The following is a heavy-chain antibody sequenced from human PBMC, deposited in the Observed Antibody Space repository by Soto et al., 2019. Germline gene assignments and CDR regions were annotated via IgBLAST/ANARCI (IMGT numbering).Heavy chain of an antibody. V-gene: IGHV3-11*01. CDR2: ISSSGSTI. Sequence: GGSLRLCCAASGFTFSDYYMSWIRQAPGKGLEWVSYISSSGSTIYYADSVKGRFTISRDNAKNSLYLQMNSLRAEDTAVYYCAGAYIVVVPAAMPRPGYMDVWGKGTTVTVSS. CDR3: AGAYIVVVPAAMPRPGYMDV. CDR1: GFTFSDYY. D-gene: IGHD2-2*01. J-gene: IGHJ6*03.